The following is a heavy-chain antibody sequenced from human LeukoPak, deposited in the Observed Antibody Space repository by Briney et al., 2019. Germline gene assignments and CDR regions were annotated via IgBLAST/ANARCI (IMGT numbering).Heavy chain of an antibody. V-gene: IGHV4-59*08. D-gene: IGHD1-1*01. CDR1: RFTFSNYW. Sequence: PGGSLRLSCAASRFTFSNYWMSWIRQPPGKGLEWIGYIYSSGSTDYNPSLKSRVTISVDTSKNHFSLKLSSVNAADTAVYYCARYGNNWSFDYWGQGTLVTVSS. J-gene: IGHJ4*02. CDR2: IYSSGST. CDR3: ARYGNNWSFDY.